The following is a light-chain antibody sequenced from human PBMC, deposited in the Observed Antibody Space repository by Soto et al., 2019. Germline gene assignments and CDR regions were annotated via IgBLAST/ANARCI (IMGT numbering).Light chain of an antibody. CDR3: QQYNNWPPWT. CDR2: GAS. V-gene: IGKV3-15*01. J-gene: IGKJ1*01. CDR1: QNIRNN. Sequence: LMTQSPASLSLSRGEIATLCCRSSQNIRNNLAWYQQKPGQSPRLLISGASTREAGIPGRFSGSGSGTEFTLIISSLQSEDFAIYYCQQYNNWPPWTFGQGTKVDIK.